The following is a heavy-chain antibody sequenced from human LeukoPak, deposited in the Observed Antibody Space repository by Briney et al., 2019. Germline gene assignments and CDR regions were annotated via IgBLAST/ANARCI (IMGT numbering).Heavy chain of an antibody. CDR2: MDGEGTTI. Sequence: GGSLRLSCATSGLTFRTTWMHWVRQAPGKGLMWVSRMDGEGTTIDYADSVKGRFTVSRDYAKNTLFLQMNNLRTEDTALYFCATARNFRFEYWGQGSLVIVSA. D-gene: IGHD1-7*01. V-gene: IGHV3-74*01. J-gene: IGHJ4*02. CDR1: GLTFRTTW. CDR3: ATARNFRFEY.